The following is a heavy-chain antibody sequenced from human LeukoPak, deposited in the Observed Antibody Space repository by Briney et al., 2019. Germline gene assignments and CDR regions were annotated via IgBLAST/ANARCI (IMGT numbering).Heavy chain of an antibody. V-gene: IGHV3-23*01. CDR1: GFTFSSYN. D-gene: IGHD2-2*01. Sequence: GGSLRLSCAASGFTFSSYNMNWVRQAPGKGLEWVSAISGSGGSTYYADSVKGRFTISRDNSKNTLYLQMNSLRAEDTAVYYCAQAAMDWYFDLWGRGTLVTVSS. CDR3: AQAAMDWYFDL. CDR2: ISGSGGST. J-gene: IGHJ2*01.